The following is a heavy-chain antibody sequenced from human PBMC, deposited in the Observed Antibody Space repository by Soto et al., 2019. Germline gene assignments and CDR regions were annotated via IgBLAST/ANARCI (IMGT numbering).Heavy chain of an antibody. J-gene: IGHJ6*04. D-gene: IGHD4-17*01. CDR3: ARGDYPFPYYYYGLDV. Sequence: PGGSLRLSCAASGFTFSRYWMSWVRQAPGKGLEWVANIKQDGFEKYYVDSVKERFTISRDNAKNSLFLQMSSLRADDTAVYYCARGDYPFPYYYYGLDVWGVGTTVTVSS. CDR2: IKQDGFEK. CDR1: GFTFSRYW. V-gene: IGHV3-7*04.